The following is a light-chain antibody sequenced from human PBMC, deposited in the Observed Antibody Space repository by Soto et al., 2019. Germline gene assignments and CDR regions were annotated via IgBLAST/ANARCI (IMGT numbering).Light chain of an antibody. J-gene: IGLJ1*01. V-gene: IGLV1-40*01. CDR2: GNS. Sequence: QSVLTQPPSVSGAPGQRVTISCTGSSSNIGAGYDVNWYQQLPGTAPKLLIYGNSTRPSGVPDRFSGSKSGTSASLAITGLQAEDEAAYYCQCYDSSLSAYVFGTGTKLTVL. CDR1: SSNIGAGYD. CDR3: QCYDSSLSAYV.